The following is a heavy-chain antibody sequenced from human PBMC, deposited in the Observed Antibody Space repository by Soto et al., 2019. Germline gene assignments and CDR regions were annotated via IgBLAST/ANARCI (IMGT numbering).Heavy chain of an antibody. CDR3: ARNWYFDL. CDR2: ISSDGTST. V-gene: IGHV3-74*01. CDR1: GFTFSSYW. Sequence: EVQLVESGGGLVQPGGSLRLSCAASGFTFSSYWMHWVRQAPGKGLVWVSRISSDGTSTNNADSVKGRYTIYRDNAKNPVHLQRSSLRAEDTAVAYCARNWYFDLWGRGTLVTVSS. J-gene: IGHJ2*01.